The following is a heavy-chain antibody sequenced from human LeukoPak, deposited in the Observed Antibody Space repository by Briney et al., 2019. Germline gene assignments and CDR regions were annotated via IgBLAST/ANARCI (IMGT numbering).Heavy chain of an antibody. Sequence: SETLSLTCTVSGGSISETNYYWGWIRQPPGKGLEWIGVMYYSGNTYYNPSLKSRITISLDTSKNQFSLKLSSVTAEDKAVYYCTRDGVNYYDISGYDIWGRGTLVTVSS. CDR1: GGSISETNYY. CDR3: TRDGVNYYDISGYDI. V-gene: IGHV4-39*07. D-gene: IGHD3-22*01. J-gene: IGHJ4*02. CDR2: MYYSGNT.